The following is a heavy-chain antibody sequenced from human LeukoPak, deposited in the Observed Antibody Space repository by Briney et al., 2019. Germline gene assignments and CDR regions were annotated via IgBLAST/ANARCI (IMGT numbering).Heavy chain of an antibody. CDR1: GFTFSSSW. J-gene: IGHJ4*02. CDR3: AVRFLNTEWSPWYYFDL. D-gene: IGHD3-3*01. CDR2: IREDGSEK. Sequence: QPGGSLRLSCAASGFTFSSSWMTWVRQAPGKGLEWVASIREDGSEKTSVDSVKGRFTISRDNAKNSLYLQMNSLRAEDTALYYCAVRFLNTEWSPWYYFDLWGLGTLVTVSS. V-gene: IGHV3-7*03.